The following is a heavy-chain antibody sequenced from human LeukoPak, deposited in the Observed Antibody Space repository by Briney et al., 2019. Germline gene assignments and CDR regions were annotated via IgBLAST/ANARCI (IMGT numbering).Heavy chain of an antibody. CDR3: AKGGLQTLFY. CDR1: GFTFSSYS. Sequence: GGSLRLSCAASGFTFSSYSMNWVRQAPGKGLEWVSSISSSSSYIYYADSVKGRFTISRDNSKNTLYLQMNSLRAEDTAVYYCAKGGLQTLFYWGQGTLVTVSS. CDR2: ISSSSSYI. V-gene: IGHV3-21*04. D-gene: IGHD4-11*01. J-gene: IGHJ4*02.